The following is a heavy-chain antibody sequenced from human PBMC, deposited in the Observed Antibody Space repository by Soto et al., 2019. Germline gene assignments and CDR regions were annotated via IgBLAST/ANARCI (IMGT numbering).Heavy chain of an antibody. CDR2: INPSGGST. D-gene: IGHD3-22*01. Sequence: QVQLVQSGAEVKKPGASVKVSCKASGYTFTSYYMYWVRQAPGQGLEWMGIINPSGGSTSYAQKFQGRVTMTRDTSTSTVYMELSSLRSEDTAVYYCARGAFDSSGYPHYYYYGMDVWGQGTTVTVSS. CDR1: GYTFTSYY. CDR3: ARGAFDSSGYPHYYYYGMDV. J-gene: IGHJ6*02. V-gene: IGHV1-46*01.